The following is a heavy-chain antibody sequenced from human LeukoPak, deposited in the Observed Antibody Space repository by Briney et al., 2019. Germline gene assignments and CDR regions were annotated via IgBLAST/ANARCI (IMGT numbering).Heavy chain of an antibody. CDR1: GYTFTSYY. Sequence: ASVKVSCKASGYTFTSYYMHWVRQAPGRGLEWMGIINPSGGSTSYAQKFQGRVTMTRDTSTSTVYMELSSLRSVDTAVYYCPRGSGSYYNLDAFDIWGQGTMVTVSS. CDR3: PRGSGSYYNLDAFDI. D-gene: IGHD3-10*01. CDR2: INPSGGST. J-gene: IGHJ3*02. V-gene: IGHV1-46*03.